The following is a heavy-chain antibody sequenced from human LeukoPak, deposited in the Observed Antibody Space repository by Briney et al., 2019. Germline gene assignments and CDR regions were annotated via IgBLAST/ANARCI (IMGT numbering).Heavy chain of an antibody. V-gene: IGHV3-7*01. CDR1: GFTFSSYW. Sequence: GGSLRLSCAASGFTFSSYWMSWVRQAPGKGLEWVANIKQDGSGKYYVDSVKGRFTISRDNAKNSLYLQMNSLRAEDTAVYYCARTDTAMVTINFDYWGQGTLVTVSS. CDR2: IKQDGSGK. D-gene: IGHD5-18*01. J-gene: IGHJ4*02. CDR3: ARTDTAMVTINFDY.